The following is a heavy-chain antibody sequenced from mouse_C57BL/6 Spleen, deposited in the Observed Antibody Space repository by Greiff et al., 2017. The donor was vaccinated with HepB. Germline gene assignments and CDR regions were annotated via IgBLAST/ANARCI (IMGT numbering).Heavy chain of an antibody. CDR2: ISYDGSN. V-gene: IGHV3-6*01. Sequence: DVQLQESGPGLVKPSQSLSLTCSVTGYSITSGYYWNWIRQFPGNKLEWMGYISYDGSNNYNPSLKNRISITRDTSKNQCFLKLNSVTTEDTATYYCARDRGIYYDYDKAWFAYWGQGTLVTVSA. D-gene: IGHD2-4*01. J-gene: IGHJ3*01. CDR3: ARDRGIYYDYDKAWFAY. CDR1: GYSITSGYY.